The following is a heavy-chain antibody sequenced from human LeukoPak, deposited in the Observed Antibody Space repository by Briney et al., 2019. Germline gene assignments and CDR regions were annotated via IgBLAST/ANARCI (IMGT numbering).Heavy chain of an antibody. CDR3: ASSGDLLERRDY. Sequence: GGSLRLSCAASGFTFSSYSMNWVRQAPGKGLEWVSSISSSSSCVYYADSVKGRFTISRDNAKNSLYLQMNSLRAEDTAVYYCASSGDLLERRDYWGQGTLVTVSS. J-gene: IGHJ4*02. CDR2: ISSSSSCV. D-gene: IGHD3-16*01. CDR1: GFTFSSYS. V-gene: IGHV3-21*01.